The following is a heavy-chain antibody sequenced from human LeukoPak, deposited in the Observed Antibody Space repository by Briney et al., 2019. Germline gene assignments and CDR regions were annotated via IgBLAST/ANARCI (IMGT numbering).Heavy chain of an antibody. V-gene: IGHV4-34*01. Sequence: SETLSLTCAVYGGSFSGYYWSWIRQPPGKGLEWIGEINHSGSTNYNPSLKSRVTISVATSRNQFSLKLTSVTAADTAVYYCARAVPVTMTDPFDRWGQGTLVTVSS. CDR2: INHSGST. CDR1: GGSFSGYY. D-gene: IGHD3-22*01. CDR3: ARAVPVTMTDPFDR. J-gene: IGHJ3*01.